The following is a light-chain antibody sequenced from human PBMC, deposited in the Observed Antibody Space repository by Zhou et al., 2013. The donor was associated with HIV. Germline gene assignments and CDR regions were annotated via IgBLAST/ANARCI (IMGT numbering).Light chain of an antibody. Sequence: EIVLTQFPGTLSLSPGGRATLSCRASQTISSSYLAWYQQKPGQAPRLLIHGTSSRATGIPDRFSGSGSGTDFTLTISRLEPEDFAVYYCQQRSNWRTFGQGTKVEIK. CDR2: GTS. V-gene: IGKV3D-20*02. CDR3: QQRSNWRT. J-gene: IGKJ1*01. CDR1: QTISSSY.